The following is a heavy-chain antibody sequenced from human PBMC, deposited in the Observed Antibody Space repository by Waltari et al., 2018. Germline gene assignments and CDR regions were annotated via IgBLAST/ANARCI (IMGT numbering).Heavy chain of an antibody. CDR1: GFTFSSYA. D-gene: IGHD6-13*01. CDR3: AKEGGPIAAAGVGGSFDY. V-gene: IGHV3-23*01. Sequence: EVQLLESGGGLVQPGGSLRLSCAASGFTFSSYAMSWVRQAPGKGLEWVSAISGSGGSTYYADSVKGRFTISRDNSKNTLYLQMNSLRAEDTAVYYCAKEGGPIAAAGVGGSFDYWGQGTLVTVSS. J-gene: IGHJ4*02. CDR2: ISGSGGST.